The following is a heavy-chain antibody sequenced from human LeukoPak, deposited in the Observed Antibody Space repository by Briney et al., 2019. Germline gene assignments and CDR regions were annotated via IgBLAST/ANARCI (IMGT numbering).Heavy chain of an antibody. V-gene: IGHV1-46*01. CDR1: GYTFTSYY. CDR3: VRAFGAQTYSSSWGADFDY. D-gene: IGHD6-13*01. Sequence: ASVKVSCKASGYTFTSYYMHWVRQAPGQGLEWMGIVNPSGGSTSYAQKFQGRVTMTRDTSTSTVYMELSSLRSDDTAVYYCVRAFGAQTYSSSWGADFDYWGQGTLVTVSS. CDR2: VNPSGGST. J-gene: IGHJ4*02.